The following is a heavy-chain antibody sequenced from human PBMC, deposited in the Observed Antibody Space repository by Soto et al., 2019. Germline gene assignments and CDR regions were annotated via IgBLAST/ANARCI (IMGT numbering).Heavy chain of an antibody. D-gene: IGHD3-3*01. V-gene: IGHV1-69*02. CDR1: GGTFSSYT. J-gene: IGHJ4*02. CDR3: ASGVEYYFDY. CDR2: IIPILGIA. Sequence: QVQLVQSGAEVKKPGSSVKVSCEASGGTFSSYTISWVRQAPGQGLEWMGRIIPILGIANYAQKFQGRVTITADKSTSTAYMELSSLRSEDTAVYHCASGVEYYFDYCGQGTLVTVSS.